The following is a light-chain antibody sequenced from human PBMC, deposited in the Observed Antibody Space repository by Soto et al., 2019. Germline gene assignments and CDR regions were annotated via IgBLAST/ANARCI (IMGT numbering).Light chain of an antibody. CDR2: HDS. V-gene: IGLV3-21*02. CDR1: NIGGKS. CDR3: QVWDNNSDHVV. J-gene: IGLJ2*01. Sequence: SYVLTQPPSVSVAPGQTATMTCGGTNIGGKSVHWYQQKPGQAPVVVVYHDSDRPSGISERFSGSNSGNTATLTISRVEAGDEAVYSCQVWDNNSDHVVFGGGTKVTVL.